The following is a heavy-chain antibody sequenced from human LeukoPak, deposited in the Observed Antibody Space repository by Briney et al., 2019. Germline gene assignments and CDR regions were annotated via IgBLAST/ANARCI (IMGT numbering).Heavy chain of an antibody. Sequence: SETLSLTCSVSGGSVSSGSYYWSWIRQPPGKGLEWIGYGSYSGSTSYNPSLKSRVTIAVDTSKNQFSLRLRSVTAADTAVYYCATVRWNDGDAFDIWGQGTMVTVSS. J-gene: IGHJ3*02. D-gene: IGHD1-1*01. CDR2: GSYSGST. V-gene: IGHV4-61*01. CDR1: GGSVSSGSYY. CDR3: ATVRWNDGDAFDI.